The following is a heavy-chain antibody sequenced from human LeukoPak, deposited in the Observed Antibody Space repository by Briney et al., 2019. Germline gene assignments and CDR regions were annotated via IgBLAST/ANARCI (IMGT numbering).Heavy chain of an antibody. Sequence: GGSLRLSCAASGFTFSSYAMHWVRQAPGKGLEWGAVISYDGSNKYYADSVKGRFTISRDNSKNTLYLQMNSLRAEDTAVYYCARDPDSSGWFDYWGQGTLVTVSS. CDR3: ARDPDSSGWFDY. CDR2: ISYDGSNK. D-gene: IGHD6-19*01. CDR1: GFTFSSYA. J-gene: IGHJ4*02. V-gene: IGHV3-30*04.